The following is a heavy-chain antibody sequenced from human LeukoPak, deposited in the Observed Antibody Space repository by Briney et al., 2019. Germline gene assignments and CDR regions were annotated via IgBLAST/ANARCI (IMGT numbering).Heavy chain of an antibody. Sequence: SGTLSLTCAVSGGSISSSNWWSWVRQPPGKGLEWIGEIYHSGSTNYNPSLKSRVTISVGKSKNQFSLKLSSVTAADTAVYYCARASNPRMKFDYWGQGTLVTVSS. J-gene: IGHJ4*02. V-gene: IGHV4-4*02. CDR3: ARASNPRMKFDY. D-gene: IGHD1-14*01. CDR2: IYHSGST. CDR1: GGSISSSNW.